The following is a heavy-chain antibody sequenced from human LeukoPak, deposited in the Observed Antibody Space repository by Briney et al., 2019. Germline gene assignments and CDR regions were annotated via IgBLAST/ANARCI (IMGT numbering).Heavy chain of an antibody. CDR2: MYNSGST. V-gene: IGHV4-59*01. CDR3: ARGIESYGDYGY. J-gene: IGHJ4*02. Sequence: RPSETLSLTCTVSGGSISGSYWSWIRQPPGKGLEWIAYMYNSGSTNYNPSLKSRVTISIDTSKNQFSLKLSSLTAADTAIHYCARGIESYGDYGYWGQGILVTVSS. CDR1: GGSISGSY. D-gene: IGHD4-17*01.